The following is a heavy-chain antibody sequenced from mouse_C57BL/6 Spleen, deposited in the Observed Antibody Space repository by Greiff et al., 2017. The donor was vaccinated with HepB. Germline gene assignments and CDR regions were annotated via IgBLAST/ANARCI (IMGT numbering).Heavy chain of an antibody. CDR2: IYPGDGDT. D-gene: IGHD3-2*02. CDR3: AREETAQATLDY. V-gene: IGHV1-80*01. J-gene: IGHJ2*01. CDR1: GYVFSSYW. Sequence: VQLQQSGAELVKPGASVKISCKASGYVFSSYWMNWVKQRPGKGLEWIGQIYPGDGDTNYNGKFKGKATLTADKSSSTAYMQLSSLTSEDSAVYFCAREETAQATLDYWGQGTTLTVSS.